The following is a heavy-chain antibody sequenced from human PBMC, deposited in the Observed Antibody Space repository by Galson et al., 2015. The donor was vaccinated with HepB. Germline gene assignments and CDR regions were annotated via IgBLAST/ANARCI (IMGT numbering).Heavy chain of an antibody. CDR2: IYSGGST. CDR3: AKGYGSGSYGTDY. D-gene: IGHD3-10*01. J-gene: IGHJ4*02. Sequence: SLRLSCAASGFTVSSNYMSWVRQAPGKGLEWVSVIYSGGSTYYADSVKGRFTISRDNSKNTLYLQMNSLRAEDTAVYYCAKGYGSGSYGTDYWGQGTLVPVSS. CDR1: GFTVSSNY. V-gene: IGHV3-53*05.